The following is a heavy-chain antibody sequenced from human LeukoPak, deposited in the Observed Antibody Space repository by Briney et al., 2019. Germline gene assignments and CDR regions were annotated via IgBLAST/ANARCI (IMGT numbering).Heavy chain of an antibody. J-gene: IGHJ3*02. CDR1: GYTFTGYY. V-gene: IGHV1-46*01. CDR2: INPSGGST. D-gene: IGHD3-10*01. CDR3: ARDQLRGGSGSYNGEAFDI. Sequence: ASVKVSCKASGYTFTGYYMHWVRQAPGQGLEWMGIINPSGGSTSYAQKFQGRVTMTRDTSTSTVYMELSSLRSEDTAVYYCARDQLRGGSGSYNGEAFDIWGQGTMVTVSS.